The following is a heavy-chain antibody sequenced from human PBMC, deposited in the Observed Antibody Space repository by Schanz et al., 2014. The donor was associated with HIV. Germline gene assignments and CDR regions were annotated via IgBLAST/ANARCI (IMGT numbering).Heavy chain of an antibody. D-gene: IGHD3-10*01. J-gene: IGHJ4*02. CDR2: ISVNGATR. CDR1: GFTFTDNY. V-gene: IGHV3-11*04. Sequence: GQLVESGGGLGKPGGSLRLSCAASGFTFTDNYMSWVRQAPGKGPEWLSYISVNGATREYADSVKGRFTISRDNARTSLYLQMNSLRAEDTAVYYCARVFGRTYGLPDYWGQGTLVTVSS. CDR3: ARVFGRTYGLPDY.